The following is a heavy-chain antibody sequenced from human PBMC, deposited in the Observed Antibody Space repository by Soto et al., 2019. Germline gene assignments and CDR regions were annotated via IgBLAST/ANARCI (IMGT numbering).Heavy chain of an antibody. D-gene: IGHD3-10*01. Sequence: QVQLQESGPGLVKPSGTLYFTCAVSGDSISSHHWWTWVRQSPGQGLEWIGEIFHGGTTNYSPSLKSRVSISIDKSKNEFSLNLSSVIAADMAVYYCARCAHGSYIFGLDAWGQGTTVTVSS. CDR3: ARCAHGSYIFGLDA. CDR2: IFHGGTT. CDR1: GDSISSHHW. J-gene: IGHJ6*02. V-gene: IGHV4-4*02.